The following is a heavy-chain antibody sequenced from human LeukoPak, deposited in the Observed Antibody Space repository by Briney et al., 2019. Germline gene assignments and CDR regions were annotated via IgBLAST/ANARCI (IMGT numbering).Heavy chain of an antibody. V-gene: IGHV3-48*01. J-gene: IGHJ5*02. Sequence: PGGSLRLSCAASGFSFNSYWMNWVRQAPGKGLEWISYISSSSSIYYADSVKGRFTISRDNAKNSLYLQMNSLRAEDTAFYYCTREGAAAGTHWFDPWGQGTLVTVSS. D-gene: IGHD6-13*01. CDR2: ISSSSSI. CDR1: GFSFNSYW. CDR3: TREGAAAGTHWFDP.